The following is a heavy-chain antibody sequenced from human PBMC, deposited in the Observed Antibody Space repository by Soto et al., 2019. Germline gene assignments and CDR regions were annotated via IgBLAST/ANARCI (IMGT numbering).Heavy chain of an antibody. CDR2: IDYSGST. Sequence: SETLSLTCNVSGGSISSYYWSWIRQPPGKGLEWIGYIDYSGSTNYNPSLKSRVTISIDTSKNQFSLKLSSVTAADTAGYYCARRVRNYDILTGYYKFAFDIWGQGTMVT. J-gene: IGHJ3*02. CDR3: ARRVRNYDILTGYYKFAFDI. CDR1: GGSISSYY. V-gene: IGHV4-59*08. D-gene: IGHD3-9*01.